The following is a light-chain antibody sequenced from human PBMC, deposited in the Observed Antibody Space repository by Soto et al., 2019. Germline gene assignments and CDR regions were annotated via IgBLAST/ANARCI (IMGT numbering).Light chain of an antibody. V-gene: IGKV3-15*01. CDR3: QQYNDWTWT. Sequence: EIVMTQSPATLSVSPGERATLSCRASQGVSYNLAWYQQKPGQAPRLLIYGASTRATGIPARFSGSGSGTEFTLTISSLQSEDFAVYYCQQYNDWTWTFGLGTKVDI. J-gene: IGKJ1*01. CDR2: GAS. CDR1: QGVSYN.